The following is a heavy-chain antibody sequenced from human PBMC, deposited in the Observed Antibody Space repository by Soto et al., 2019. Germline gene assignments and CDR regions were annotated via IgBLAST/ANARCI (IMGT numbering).Heavy chain of an antibody. Sequence: EVQLVESGGGLVQPGGSLRLSCAASGFTFSTYWMTWVRQRPGKGLEWVANMDQDGSERYYVDSVRGRFTVSRDNAKNSLYLQMNSLRAEDTAVYYCVCGGNFFIYWGQGTLVTLSP. CDR3: VCGGNFFIY. CDR1: GFTFSTYW. CDR2: MDQDGSER. V-gene: IGHV3-7*01. J-gene: IGHJ4*02. D-gene: IGHD3-16*01.